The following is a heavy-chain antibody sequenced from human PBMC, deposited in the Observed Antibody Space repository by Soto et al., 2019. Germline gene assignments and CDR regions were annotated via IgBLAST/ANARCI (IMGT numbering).Heavy chain of an antibody. V-gene: IGHV3-23*01. Sequence: GSLRLYCAATEFSFSSYAMSWACQAPGKGLEWVSAISGSGGSTYYADSVKGRFTISRDNSKNTLYLQMNSLRAEDTAVYYCAKGLGGQWIQLWLGYYGMDVWGQGTTVTVSS. CDR3: AKGLGGQWIQLWLGYYGMDV. CDR1: EFSFSSYA. CDR2: ISGSGGST. D-gene: IGHD5-18*01. J-gene: IGHJ6*02.